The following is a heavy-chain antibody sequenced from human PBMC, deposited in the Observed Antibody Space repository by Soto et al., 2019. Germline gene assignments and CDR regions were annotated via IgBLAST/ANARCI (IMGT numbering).Heavy chain of an antibody. CDR1: GFTFSDFY. J-gene: IGHJ2*01. D-gene: IGHD5-12*01. CDR3: ARGSWIYPVPIRFDL. Sequence: QMQLVESGGGLVKPGGSLRLSCVGSGFTFSDFYMTWIRQTPEKGLEWIAYMSGSVHVIYYEDSLRGRFTISRDNAKESLYLQMDSLSAEDTARYYCARGSWIYPVPIRFDLWGPGTLVTVSS. V-gene: IGHV3-11*01. CDR2: MSGSVHVI.